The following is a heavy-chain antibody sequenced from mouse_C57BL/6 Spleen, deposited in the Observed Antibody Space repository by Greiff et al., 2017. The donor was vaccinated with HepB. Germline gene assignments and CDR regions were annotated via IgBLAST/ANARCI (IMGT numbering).Heavy chain of an antibody. D-gene: IGHD2-3*01. V-gene: IGHV1-82*01. J-gene: IGHJ4*01. CDR1: GYAFSSSW. Sequence: VKLQQSGPELVKPGASVKISCKASGYAFSSSWMNWVKQRPGKGLEWIGRIYPGDGDTNYNGKFKGKATLTADKSTSTAYMQLSSLTSEDSAVYFCARRGIYDGYYYAMDYWGQGTSVTVSS. CDR2: IYPGDGDT. CDR3: ARRGIYDGYYYAMDY.